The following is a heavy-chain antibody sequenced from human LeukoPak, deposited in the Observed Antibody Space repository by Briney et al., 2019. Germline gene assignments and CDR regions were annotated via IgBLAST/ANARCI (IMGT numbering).Heavy chain of an antibody. CDR1: GYTFTGYY. CDR3: ARDYCSGGSCYAGYYYYGMDV. V-gene: IGHV1-2*06. CDR2: INLDSGGT. J-gene: IGHJ6*02. D-gene: IGHD2-15*01. Sequence: GSVKVSCKASGYTFTGYYMHWVRQAPGQGLEWMSRINLDSGGTNYAQKFKGRVTMTRDTSISTAYMELSRLRSDDTAVDYCARDYCSGGSCYAGYYYYGMDVWGQGTTVTVSS.